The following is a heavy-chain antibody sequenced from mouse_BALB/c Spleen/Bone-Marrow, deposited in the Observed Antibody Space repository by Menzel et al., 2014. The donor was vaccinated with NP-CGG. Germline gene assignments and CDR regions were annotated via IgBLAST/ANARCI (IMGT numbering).Heavy chain of an antibody. V-gene: IGHV4-1*02. D-gene: IGHD1-1*01. CDR2: INPESRTI. CDR3: ARLDYYDYLNY. CDR1: GFDFSRYW. Sequence: EVQLQESGGGLVQPGGSLKLSCAASGFDFSRYWMSWVRQAPEKGLEWIGEINPESRTINYSPSLKDKFIISRDNAKNTLYLRLNKVRSEDTALYYCARLDYYDYLNYWGQGTTLTVSS. J-gene: IGHJ2*01.